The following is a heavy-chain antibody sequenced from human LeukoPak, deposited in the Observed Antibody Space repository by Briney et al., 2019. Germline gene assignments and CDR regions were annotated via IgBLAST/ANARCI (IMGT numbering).Heavy chain of an antibody. D-gene: IGHD3-22*01. V-gene: IGHV1-69*01. Sequence: KFQGRVTITADESTSTAYMELSSLRSDDTAVYYCARVDSSGYYYDYWGQGTLVTVSS. J-gene: IGHJ4*02. CDR3: ARVDSSGYYYDY.